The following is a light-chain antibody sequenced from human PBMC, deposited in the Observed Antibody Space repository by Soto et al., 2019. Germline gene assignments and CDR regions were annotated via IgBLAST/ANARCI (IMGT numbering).Light chain of an antibody. CDR1: QDISNF. Sequence: DIQMTQSPSSLSASVGDRVTITCRASQDISNFLAWFQQKPGKAPTSLIYEASNLQSGVPPKFSGSASGTDFTLTISSLQPEDFATYYCQQYHSYPPTFGQGTKVEIK. V-gene: IGKV1-16*02. CDR2: EAS. CDR3: QQYHSYPPT. J-gene: IGKJ1*01.